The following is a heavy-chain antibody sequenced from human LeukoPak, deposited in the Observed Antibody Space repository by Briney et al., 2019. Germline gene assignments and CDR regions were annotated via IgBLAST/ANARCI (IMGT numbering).Heavy chain of an antibody. V-gene: IGHV4-39*07. CDR3: ARRAPFGSYYY. Sequence: SETLSLTCTVSGGSFSSTTYHWGWIRQPPGKGLEWIGSIYYTGASYYNPSLRSRVTISMDTSENQFSLKLSSVTAADTAVYYCARRAPFGSYYYWGQGTLVTVSS. CDR2: IYYTGAS. D-gene: IGHD1-26*01. CDR1: GGSFSSTTYH. J-gene: IGHJ4*02.